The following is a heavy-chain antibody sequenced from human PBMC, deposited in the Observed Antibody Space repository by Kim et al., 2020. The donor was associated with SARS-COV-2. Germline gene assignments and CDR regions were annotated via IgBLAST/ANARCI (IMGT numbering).Heavy chain of an antibody. V-gene: IGHV1-69*04. D-gene: IGHD4-17*01. CDR1: GGTFSSYA. J-gene: IGHJ4*02. CDR2: IIPILGIA. Sequence: SVKVSCKASGGTFSSYAISWVRQAPGQGLEWMGRIIPILGIANYAQKFQGRVTITADKSTSTAYMELSSLRSEDTAVYYCAREGYGDYVGLYWGQGTLVTVSS. CDR3: AREGYGDYVGLY.